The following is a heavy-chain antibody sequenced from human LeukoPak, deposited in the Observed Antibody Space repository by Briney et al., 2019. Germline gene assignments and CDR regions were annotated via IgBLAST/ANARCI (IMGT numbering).Heavy chain of an antibody. CDR2: IKQDGSEK. V-gene: IGHV3-7*01. Sequence: GGSLRLSCAASGFTFSNYWMSWVRQAPGKGLEWVANIKQDGSEKYYVDSVKGRFTISRDNAKNSLYLQMNSLRAEDTAVYYCARDRGIAARPMGYFDLWGRGTLVTVSS. J-gene: IGHJ2*01. CDR3: ARDRGIAARPMGYFDL. D-gene: IGHD6-6*01. CDR1: GFTFSNYW.